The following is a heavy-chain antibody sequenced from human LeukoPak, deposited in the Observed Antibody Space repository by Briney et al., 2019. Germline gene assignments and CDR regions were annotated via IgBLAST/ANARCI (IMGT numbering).Heavy chain of an antibody. J-gene: IGHJ4*02. CDR1: GGTFSSYA. Sequence: ASVKVSCKASGGTFSSYAISWVRQAPGQGLEWMGRISAYNGNTNYAQKLQGRVTMTTDTSTSTAYMELRSLRSDDTAVYYCARGGPTYYDILTGTPLFDYWGQGTLVTVSS. V-gene: IGHV1-18*01. CDR3: ARGGPTYYDILTGTPLFDY. D-gene: IGHD3-9*01. CDR2: ISAYNGNT.